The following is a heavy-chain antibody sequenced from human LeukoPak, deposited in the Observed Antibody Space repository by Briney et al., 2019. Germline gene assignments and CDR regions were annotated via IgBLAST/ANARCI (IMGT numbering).Heavy chain of an antibody. CDR1: GFTFSNYA. J-gene: IGHJ3*02. V-gene: IGHV3-23*01. CDR3: ARDPNGDYVGAFEM. Sequence: GGSLRLSCAASGFTFSNYAMIWVRRAPGRGLEWVSAIRSGGGGTLYADSVKGRFTISRDNSKNTLFLQMNNMRAEDTAVYNCARDPNGDYVGAFEMWGPGTKVTVS. D-gene: IGHD4-17*01. CDR2: IRSGGGGT.